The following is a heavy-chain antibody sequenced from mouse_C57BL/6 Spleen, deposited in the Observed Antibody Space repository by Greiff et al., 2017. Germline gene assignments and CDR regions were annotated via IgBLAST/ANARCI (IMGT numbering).Heavy chain of an antibody. V-gene: IGHV7-1*01. J-gene: IGHJ4*01. Sequence: EVNVVESGGGLVQSGRSLRLSCATSGFTFSDFYMEWVRQAPGKGLEWIAASRNKANDYTTEDSASVKGRFIVSRDTSQSILYLQMNALRAEDTAIYYCARDATYGSTYYYAMDYWGQGTSVTVSS. CDR2: SRNKANDYTT. D-gene: IGHD1-1*01. CDR1: GFTFSDFY. CDR3: ARDATYGSTYYYAMDY.